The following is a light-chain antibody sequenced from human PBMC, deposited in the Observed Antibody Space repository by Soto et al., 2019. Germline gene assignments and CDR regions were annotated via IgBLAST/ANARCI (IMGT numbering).Light chain of an antibody. CDR3: QQGNSCPIT. CDR1: QGISSC. V-gene: IGKV1-12*01. CDR2: AAS. Sequence: DIQLTQSPSSVSASVGDRVTLTCRASQGISSCLAWYQQKPGKAPNLLIYAASSRPSGVPARFSGSESGTDFTLTISSLEPEDCAIYFCQQGNSCPITFGQGTRLEIK. J-gene: IGKJ5*01.